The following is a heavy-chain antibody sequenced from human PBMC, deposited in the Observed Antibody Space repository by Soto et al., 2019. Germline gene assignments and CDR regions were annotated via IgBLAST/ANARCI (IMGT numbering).Heavy chain of an antibody. CDR3: VRPRSLNWNELYFDY. J-gene: IGHJ4*02. D-gene: IGHD1-20*01. V-gene: IGHV4-59*08. CDR2: KYYSGTS. Sequence: PSETLSLTCTVSGASIRSYYWTWIRQPPGKGLEWIGYKYYSGTSNYNPSLKSRVTISVDTSKNHFSLMLSSVTAADTAVYYCVRPRSLNWNELYFDYWGQGILVTVS. CDR1: GASIRSYY.